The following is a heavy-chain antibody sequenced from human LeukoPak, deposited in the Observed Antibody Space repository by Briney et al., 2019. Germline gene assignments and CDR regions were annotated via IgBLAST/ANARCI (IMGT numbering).Heavy chain of an antibody. CDR3: ATSGSYYRFEY. D-gene: IGHD1-26*01. Sequence: PGRSLRLSCAASGLTFSSYGMHWVRQAPAKGLEWVAVIWYDGSNKYYADSVKGRFTISRDNSKNTLYLQMNSLRAEDTAVYYCATSGSYYRFEYWGQGTLVTVSS. CDR1: GLTFSSYG. CDR2: IWYDGSNK. V-gene: IGHV3-33*01. J-gene: IGHJ4*02.